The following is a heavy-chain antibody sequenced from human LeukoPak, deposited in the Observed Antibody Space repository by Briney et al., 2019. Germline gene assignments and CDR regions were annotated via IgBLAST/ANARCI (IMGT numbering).Heavy chain of an antibody. CDR1: GFTFSNSW. CDR2: IKKDGSET. CDR3: ARDLGWQQFDY. Sequence: PSGGSLRLSCLAYGFTFSNSWMTWVRQTPGKGLERVANIKKDGSETYYVESVRGRFSISRDNAKNSMYLEMNSLRAEDTAVYFCARDLGWQQFDYWGQGTLVTLSS. J-gene: IGHJ4*02. V-gene: IGHV3-7*01. D-gene: IGHD5-24*01.